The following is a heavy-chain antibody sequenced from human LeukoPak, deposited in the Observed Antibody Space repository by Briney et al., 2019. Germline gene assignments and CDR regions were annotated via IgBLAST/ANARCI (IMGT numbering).Heavy chain of an antibody. J-gene: IGHJ4*02. CDR3: TRDPGRCTSTSCYPDY. CDR2: ISSSSSYI. CDR1: GFTFSTYS. D-gene: IGHD2-2*01. V-gene: IGHV3-21*01. Sequence: GGSLRLSCAASGFTFSTYSMNWVRQAPGKGLEWVSSISSSSSYIYYADSVKGRFTISRDNAKNSMYLQMNSLRAEDTAVYYCTRDPGRCTSTSCYPDYWGQGTLVTVSS.